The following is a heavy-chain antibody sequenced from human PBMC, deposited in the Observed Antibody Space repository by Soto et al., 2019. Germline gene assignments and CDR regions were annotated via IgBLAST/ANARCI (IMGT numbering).Heavy chain of an antibody. Sequence: PGESLKISCKGSGYSFTNYWISWVRQMPGKGLEWMGRIDPSDSYTNYSPSFQGHVTISADKSISTAYLQWSSLKASDTAMYYCARLGIAAAEAYGMDVWGQGTTVTVSS. J-gene: IGHJ6*02. CDR3: ARLGIAAAEAYGMDV. V-gene: IGHV5-10-1*01. CDR1: GYSFTNYW. D-gene: IGHD6-13*01. CDR2: IDPSDSYT.